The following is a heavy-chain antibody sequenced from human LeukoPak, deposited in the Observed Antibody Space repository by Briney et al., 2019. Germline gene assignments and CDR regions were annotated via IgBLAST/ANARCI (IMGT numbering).Heavy chain of an antibody. CDR2: ISGSGGST. J-gene: IGHJ4*02. D-gene: IGHD6-19*01. CDR3: AKRGVQQWLVDWYFDY. V-gene: IGHV3-23*01. CDR1: GFTFYNYA. Sequence: GGSLRLSCAASGFTFYNYAMSWVRQAPGKGLEWVSGISGSGGSTFYAESVKGRFSISRDNSKLYLQMNSLRAEDTAVYYCAKRGVQQWLVDWYFDYWGQGTLVTVSS.